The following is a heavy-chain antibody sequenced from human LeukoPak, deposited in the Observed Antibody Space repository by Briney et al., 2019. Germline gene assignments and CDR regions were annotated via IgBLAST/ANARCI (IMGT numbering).Heavy chain of an antibody. Sequence: SEILSLTCTVSGGSISGFYCSWIRQPPPKGQEWIGYIHSTGSANYSPSLKSRVSISVDTSMNQFSPKLSSVTAADTAVYSCARYYCPNDRCSHFDYWGQGTLVTVSS. D-gene: IGHD2-8*01. J-gene: IGHJ4*02. V-gene: IGHV4-59*01. CDR1: GGSISGFY. CDR2: IHSTGSA. CDR3: ARYYCPNDRCSHFDY.